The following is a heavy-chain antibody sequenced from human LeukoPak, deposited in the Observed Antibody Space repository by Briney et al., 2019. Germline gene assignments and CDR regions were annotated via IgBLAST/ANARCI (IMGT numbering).Heavy chain of an antibody. J-gene: IGHJ5*02. Sequence: SETLSLTCTVSGGSISSYYWSWIRQPPGKGLEWIGYIYTGGSTNYNPSLKSRVTISVDTSKNQFSLKLSSVTAADTAVYYCARRWGTAMVRSFWFDPWGQGTLVTVSS. CDR3: ARRWGTAMVRSFWFDP. CDR1: GGSISSYY. CDR2: IYTGGST. D-gene: IGHD5-18*01. V-gene: IGHV4-4*09.